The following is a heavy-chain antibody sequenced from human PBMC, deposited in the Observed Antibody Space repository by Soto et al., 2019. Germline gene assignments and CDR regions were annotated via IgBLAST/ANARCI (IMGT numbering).Heavy chain of an antibody. CDR3: AKGLGELSPESYDY. V-gene: IGHV3-30*18. CDR1: GFTFSSFN. CDR2: ISYDGFNK. D-gene: IGHD3-16*02. J-gene: IGHJ4*02. Sequence: QVQLVESGGGVVQPGKSLRLSCEVSGFTFSSFNMHWVRQAPGKGLGWVAFISYDGFNKYYGDSVKGRFTTSRDNSKNTLYLQMNSLRVEDTAVYYCAKGLGELSPESYDYWGQGTLVTVSS.